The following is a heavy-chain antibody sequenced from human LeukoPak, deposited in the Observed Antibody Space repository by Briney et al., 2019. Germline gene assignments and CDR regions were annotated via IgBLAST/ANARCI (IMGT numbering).Heavy chain of an antibody. D-gene: IGHD3-10*01. CDR1: GFTFSSYG. CDR3: ATNRPYNYYGSGSYYNLDAFDI. V-gene: IGHV3-33*01. CDR2: IWYDGSNK. Sequence: GGSPRLSCAASGFTFSSYGMHWVRQAPGKGLEWVAVIWYDGSNKYYADSVKGRFTISRGNSKNTLYLQMNSLRAEDTAVYYCATNRPYNYYGSGSYYNLDAFDIWGQGTMVTVSS. J-gene: IGHJ3*02.